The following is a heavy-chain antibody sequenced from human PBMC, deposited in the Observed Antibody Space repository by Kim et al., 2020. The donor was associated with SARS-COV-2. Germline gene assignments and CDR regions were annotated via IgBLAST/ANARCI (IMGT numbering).Heavy chain of an antibody. CDR3: ARAEGRASWHQFDY. J-gene: IGHJ4*02. Sequence: SETLSLTCTVSSDSISAYYWSWIRQFPGKGLEWIGYIFYSGNTNYSPSLKSRVTITWDTSRNQFSLVLTSVTEADTAVYYCARAEGRASWHQFDYWGQGILVTVSS. CDR2: IFYSGNT. CDR1: SDSISAYY. V-gene: IGHV4-59*01.